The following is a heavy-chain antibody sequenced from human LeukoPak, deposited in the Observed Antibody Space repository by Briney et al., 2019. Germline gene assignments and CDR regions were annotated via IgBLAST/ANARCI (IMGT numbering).Heavy chain of an antibody. CDR2: IYYSGST. V-gene: IGHV4-34*01. Sequence: PSETLSLTCAVYGGSFSGYYWSWIRQPPGKGLEWIGSIYYSGSTYYNPSLKSRVTISVDTSKNQFSLKLSSVTAADTAVYYCARVVDLATISYWGQGTLVTVSS. J-gene: IGHJ4*02. CDR1: GGSFSGYY. D-gene: IGHD5-12*01. CDR3: ARVVDLATISY.